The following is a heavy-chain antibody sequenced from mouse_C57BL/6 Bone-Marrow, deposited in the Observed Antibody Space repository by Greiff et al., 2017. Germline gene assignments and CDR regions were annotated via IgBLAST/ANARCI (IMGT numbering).Heavy chain of an antibody. V-gene: IGHV1-42*01. CDR2: INPSTGGT. CDR1: GYSFTGYY. J-gene: IGHJ4*01. D-gene: IGHD1-1*01. CDR3: ARYYYGSGYAMDY. Sequence: EVQLQQSGPELVKPGASVKISCKASGYSFTGYYMNWVKQSPEKSLEWIGEINPSTGGTTYNQKFKAKATLTVDKSSSTAYMQLKSLTSEDSAVYYCARYYYGSGYAMDYWGQGTSVTVSS.